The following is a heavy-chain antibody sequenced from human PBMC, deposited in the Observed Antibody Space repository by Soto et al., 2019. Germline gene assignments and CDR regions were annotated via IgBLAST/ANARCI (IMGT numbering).Heavy chain of an antibody. CDR2: INHSGST. J-gene: IGHJ6*02. CDR3: ARGRHILTGYYRDLNYGMDV. D-gene: IGHD3-9*01. Sequence: QVQLQQWGAGLLKPSETLSLTCAVYGGSFSGYYWSCIRQPPGKGLEWIGEINHSGSTNYNPSLKSRVAISVDTSKDQFSLKRSSVPAADAAVYYCARGRHILTGYYRDLNYGMDVWGQGTTVTVSS. CDR1: GGSFSGYY. V-gene: IGHV4-34*01.